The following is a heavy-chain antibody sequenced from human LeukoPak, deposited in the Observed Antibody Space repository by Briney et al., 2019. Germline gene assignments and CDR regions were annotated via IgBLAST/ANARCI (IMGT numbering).Heavy chain of an antibody. V-gene: IGHV4-61*02. CDR2: IYTSGST. CDR3: ARCYSNYEYYFDY. J-gene: IGHJ4*02. Sequence: SETLSLTCTVSGGSISGGSYYWSWIRQPAGKGLEWIGRIYTSGSTNYNPSLKSRVTISVDTSKNQFSLKLSSVTAADTAVYYCARCYSNYEYYFDYWGQGTLVTVSP. D-gene: IGHD4-11*01. CDR1: GGSISGGSYY.